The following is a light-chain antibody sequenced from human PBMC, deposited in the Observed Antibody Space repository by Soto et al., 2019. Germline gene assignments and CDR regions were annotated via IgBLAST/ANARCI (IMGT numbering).Light chain of an antibody. CDR3: QQHINWPLT. CDR1: QTVSSS. J-gene: IGKJ4*01. CDR2: EAS. V-gene: IGKV3-11*01. Sequence: EIVMTQSPATLSVSPGERATLYCRASQTVSSSLAWYQQKPGQAPRLLIYEASNRATGIPARFSGSGSGADFTLTISSLEPEDFALYYCQQHINWPLTFGGGTKVDIK.